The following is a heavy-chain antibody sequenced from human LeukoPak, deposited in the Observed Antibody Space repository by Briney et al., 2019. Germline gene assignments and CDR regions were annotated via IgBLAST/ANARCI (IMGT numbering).Heavy chain of an antibody. CDR3: TTVWNTDAFDI. D-gene: IGHD1-1*01. V-gene: IGHV1-3*01. CDR1: GYTFTNYA. Sequence: ASVKVSCKASGYTFTNYAIHWVRQAPGQRLEWMGWINAGNGNTKYSQKFQGRVTITRDTSASTAYMELSSLRSEDTAVYYCTTVWNTDAFDIWGQGTMVTVSS. CDR2: INAGNGNT. J-gene: IGHJ3*02.